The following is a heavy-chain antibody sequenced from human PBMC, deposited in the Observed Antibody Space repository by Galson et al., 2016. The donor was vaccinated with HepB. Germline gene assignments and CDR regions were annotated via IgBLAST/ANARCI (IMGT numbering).Heavy chain of an antibody. Sequence: CAISGDSVSSNRAAWNWIRQSPSRGLEWLGRTYYRSNWRYDYAVSVKSRVTINPDTSKNQFSLQLNSVTPEDTAVYYCARVFLITASVWTWSAFDYWGLGTPVTVSS. D-gene: IGHD6-19*01. CDR2: TYYRSNWRY. J-gene: IGHJ4*02. CDR1: GDSVSSNRAA. CDR3: ARVFLITASVWTWSAFDY. V-gene: IGHV6-1*01.